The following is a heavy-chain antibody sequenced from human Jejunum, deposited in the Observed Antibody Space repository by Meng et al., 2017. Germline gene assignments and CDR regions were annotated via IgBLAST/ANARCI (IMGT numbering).Heavy chain of an antibody. J-gene: IGHJ6*02. CDR3: ARCLTGVCFPHYAMAV. V-gene: IGHV3-23*01. CDR1: GFTFSNYG. Sequence: GESLKISCAASGFTFSNYGMTWVRQAPGKGLEWVSTVYGYASGGSTYYADSVKGRFTISRDDSNNILYLQMNSLRAEDTAVYYCARCLTGVCFPHYAMAVWGQGTTVTVSS. CDR2: VYGYASGGST. D-gene: IGHD2-8*01.